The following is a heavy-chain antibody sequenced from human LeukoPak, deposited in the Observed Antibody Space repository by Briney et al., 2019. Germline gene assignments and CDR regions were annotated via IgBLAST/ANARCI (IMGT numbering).Heavy chain of an antibody. CDR3: VKKVVVGATSPYSDFQD. CDR2: ISSDGNNE. J-gene: IGHJ1*01. CDR1: GFTFSSFV. Sequence: GGSLRLSCAASGFTFSSFVMHWVRQAPGKGLEWVAVISSDGNNEYYAGSVQGRFSISRDNSKNTLYLQMNSLRVEDTALYYCVKKVVVGATSPYSDFQDWGQGTLVTVSS. V-gene: IGHV3-30-3*02. D-gene: IGHD1-26*01.